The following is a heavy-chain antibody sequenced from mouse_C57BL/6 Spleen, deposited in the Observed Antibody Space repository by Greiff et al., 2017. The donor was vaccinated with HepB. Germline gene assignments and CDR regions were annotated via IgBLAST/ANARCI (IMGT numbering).Heavy chain of an antibody. CDR2: ISYDGSN. V-gene: IGHV3-6*01. CDR3: ARRPGSPLFDY. CDR1: GYSITSGYY. Sequence: EVHLVESGPGLVKPSQSLSLTCSVTGYSITSGYYWNWIRQFPGNKLEWMGYISYDGSNNYNPSLKNRISITRDTSKNQFFLKLNSVTTEDTATYYCARRPGSPLFDYWGQGTTLTVSS. D-gene: IGHD1-1*01. J-gene: IGHJ2*01.